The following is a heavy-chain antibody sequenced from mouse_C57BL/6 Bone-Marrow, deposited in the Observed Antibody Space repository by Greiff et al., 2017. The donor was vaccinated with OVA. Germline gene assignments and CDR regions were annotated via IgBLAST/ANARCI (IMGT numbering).Heavy chain of an antibody. CDR1: GYTFTDYY. CDR3: APYYSNYEGFAY. CDR2: INPNNGGT. J-gene: IGHJ3*01. V-gene: IGHV1-26*01. D-gene: IGHD2-5*01. Sequence: VQLQQSGPELVKPGASVKISCKASGYTFTDYYMNWVKQSHGKSLEWIGDINPNNGGTSYNQKFKGKATLTVDKSSSTAYMELRSLTSEDSAVYYCAPYYSNYEGFAYWGQGTLVTVSA.